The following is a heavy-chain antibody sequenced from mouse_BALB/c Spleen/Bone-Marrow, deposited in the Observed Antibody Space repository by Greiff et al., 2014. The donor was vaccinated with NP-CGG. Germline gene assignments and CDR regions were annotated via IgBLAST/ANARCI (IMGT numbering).Heavy chain of an antibody. Sequence: QVQLQQSGAELVEPGASVKLSCKASGYTFTSYYMYWVKQRPGQGLEWIGEINPSNGGTNFNEKFKSKATLTVDKSSSTAYMQLSSLTSEDSAVYYCTRYGNYYFDYWGQGTTLTVSS. CDR1: GYTFTSYY. D-gene: IGHD2-1*01. J-gene: IGHJ2*01. V-gene: IGHV1S81*02. CDR3: TRYGNYYFDY. CDR2: INPSNGGT.